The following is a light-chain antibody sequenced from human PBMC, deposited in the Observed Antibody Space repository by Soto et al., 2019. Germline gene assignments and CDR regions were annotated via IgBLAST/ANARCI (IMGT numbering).Light chain of an antibody. CDR1: QSISNS. J-gene: IGKJ2*01. CDR2: KAS. Sequence: DIQMTQSPSTLSASVRDRVTITCRASQSISNSLAWYQQRPGKAPKLLIYKASSLVTGVPSRFSGSGSGTEFTLTISGLQPDDFATYYCQQYNSDWNTFGQGTKLEIK. V-gene: IGKV1-5*03. CDR3: QQYNSDWNT.